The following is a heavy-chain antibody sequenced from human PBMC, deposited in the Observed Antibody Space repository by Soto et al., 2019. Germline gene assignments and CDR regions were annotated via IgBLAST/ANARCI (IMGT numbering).Heavy chain of an antibody. CDR3: AKEAFASSWYDYYYGMDV. V-gene: IGHV4-59*01. CDR1: GGSISSYY. D-gene: IGHD6-13*01. Sequence: PSETLSLTCTVSGGSISSYYWSWIRQPPGKGLEWIGKIFFTGSAHYNPSLRNRVTMSVDTSKDQFSLTLTSVTAADTAVYYCAKEAFASSWYDYYYGMDVWGQGTTVTVSS. J-gene: IGHJ6*02. CDR2: IFFTGSA.